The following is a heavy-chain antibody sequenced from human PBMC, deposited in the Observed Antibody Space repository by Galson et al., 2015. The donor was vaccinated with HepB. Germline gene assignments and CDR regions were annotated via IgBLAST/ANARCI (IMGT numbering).Heavy chain of an antibody. CDR3: ARPLLGAVAGTQAFFSYYYGMDV. D-gene: IGHD6-19*01. Sequence: SVKVSCKASGYTFTGYYMHWVRQAPGQGLEWMGWINPNSGGTNYAQKFQGRVTMTRDTSISTAYMELSRLRSDDTAVYYCARPLLGAVAGTQAFFSYYYGMDVWGQGTTVTVSS. CDR2: INPNSGGT. J-gene: IGHJ6*02. CDR1: GYTFTGYY. V-gene: IGHV1-2*02.